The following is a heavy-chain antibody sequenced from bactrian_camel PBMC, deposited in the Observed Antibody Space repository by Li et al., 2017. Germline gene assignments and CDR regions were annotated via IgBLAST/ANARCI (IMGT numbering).Heavy chain of an antibody. J-gene: IGHJ4*01. CDR1: EFTLHDSD. CDR2: INSDGSA. D-gene: IGHD8*01. Sequence: QVQLVESGGGSVQAGQSLRLSCAASEFTLHDSDVGWYRQAPGNECELVSTINSDGSAAYADSVKGRFTVSRDNAKNTVYLQMNSLKPEDTAVYHCVRGDNVGTLTLGQGTQVTVS. V-gene: IGHV3S63*01.